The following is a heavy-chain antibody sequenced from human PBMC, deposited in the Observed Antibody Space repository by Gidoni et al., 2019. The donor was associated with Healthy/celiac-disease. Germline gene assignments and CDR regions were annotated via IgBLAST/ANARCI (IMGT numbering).Heavy chain of an antibody. Sequence: QVQLVQSGAEVKTPGSSVKVSCKASGAPFRSYAISWVRQAPGQGLEWMGGIIPIFGTANYAQKFQGRVTITADKSTSTAYMELSSLRSEDTAVYYCARTLGYCSSTSCYFHYYYYGMDDWGQGTTVTVSS. D-gene: IGHD2-2*01. V-gene: IGHV1-69*06. CDR2: IIPIFGTA. CDR3: ARTLGYCSSTSCYFHYYYYGMDD. J-gene: IGHJ6*02. CDR1: GAPFRSYA.